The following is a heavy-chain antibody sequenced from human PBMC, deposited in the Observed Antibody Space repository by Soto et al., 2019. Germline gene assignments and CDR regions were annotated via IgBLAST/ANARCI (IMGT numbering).Heavy chain of an antibody. CDR3: AKSVNWAGWGYFDY. CDR2: ISWNSGSI. Sequence: EVQLVESGGGLVQPGRSLRLSCAASGFTFDDYAMHWVRQTPGKGLEWVSGISWNSGSIGYADSVKGRFTISRDNAKNSLYLQMNSLRAEDTALYYCAKSVNWAGWGYFDYWGQGTLVTVSS. V-gene: IGHV3-9*01. J-gene: IGHJ4*02. CDR1: GFTFDDYA. D-gene: IGHD3-16*01.